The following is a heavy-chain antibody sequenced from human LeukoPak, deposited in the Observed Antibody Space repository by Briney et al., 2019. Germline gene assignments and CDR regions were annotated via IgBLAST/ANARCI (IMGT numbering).Heavy chain of an antibody. D-gene: IGHD6-13*01. CDR1: GYTFTSYY. J-gene: IGHJ5*02. CDR2: INPSGGST. Sequence: GASVKVSCKASGYTFTSYYMHWVRQAPGQGLEWMGIINPSGGSTSYAQKFQGRVTITRNTSISTAYMELSSLRSEDTAVYYCARGGIAALREGVRWFDPWGQGTLVTVSS. V-gene: IGHV1-46*01. CDR3: ARGGIAALREGVRWFDP.